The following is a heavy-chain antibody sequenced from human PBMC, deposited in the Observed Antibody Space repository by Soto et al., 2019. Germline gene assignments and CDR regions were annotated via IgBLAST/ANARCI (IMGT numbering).Heavy chain of an antibody. CDR2: ISSFNSNT. D-gene: IGHD1-26*01. CDR1: GFTFTNYG. Sequence: QVNLVQSGAEVKRPGASVKISCKASGFTFTNYGFSWVRLAPGQGLEWLGWISSFNSNTNYPQKNQGRITMTTDTSTTTVYMELRSMTPDDTAVYFCARDTGAEVVAPPEARYMDVWGKGTTVTVSS. V-gene: IGHV1-18*01. CDR3: ARDTGAEVVAPPEARYMDV. J-gene: IGHJ6*03.